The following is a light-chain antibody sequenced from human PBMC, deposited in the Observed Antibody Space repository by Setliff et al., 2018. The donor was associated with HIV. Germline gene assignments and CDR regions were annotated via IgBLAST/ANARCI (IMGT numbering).Light chain of an antibody. Sequence: QRVTISCSVSNSNIGNNAVNWYQQLPGKAPRLLIYYDDLLPSGVSDRFSGSKSGTSASLAISGLQSEDEADYYCAVWDDSLNGRVFGGGTKVTVL. J-gene: IGLJ3*02. CDR3: AVWDDSLNGRV. CDR2: YDD. CDR1: NSNIGNNA. V-gene: IGLV1-36*01.